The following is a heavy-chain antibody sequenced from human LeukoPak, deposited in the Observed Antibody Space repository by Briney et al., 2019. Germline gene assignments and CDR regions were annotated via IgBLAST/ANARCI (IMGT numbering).Heavy chain of an antibody. CDR1: GFTVSGNY. CDR2: IYSGDST. V-gene: IGHV3-66*01. D-gene: IGHD6-13*01. CDR3: AKEAGSSWYGY. Sequence: GGSLRLSCAASGFTVSGNYMSWVRQAPGKGLEWVSIIYSGDSTHYADSVKGRFTISRDNSKNTLYLQMNSLRAEDTAVYYCAKEAGSSWYGYWGQGTLVTVSS. J-gene: IGHJ4*02.